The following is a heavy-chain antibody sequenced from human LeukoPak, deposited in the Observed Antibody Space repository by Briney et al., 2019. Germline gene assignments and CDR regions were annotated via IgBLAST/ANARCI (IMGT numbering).Heavy chain of an antibody. CDR2: IDPNDSYS. Sequence: GESLKISCQGSGYSFSSYWISWVRQMPGRGLEWMGRIDPNDSYSKYRPSFQGHVTFPADKSISTAYLQWSSLEASDAAIYYCARHEALGDFWSGLGVWGQGTTVTVSS. J-gene: IGHJ6*02. D-gene: IGHD3-3*01. CDR1: GYSFSSYW. V-gene: IGHV5-10-1*01. CDR3: ARHEALGDFWSGLGV.